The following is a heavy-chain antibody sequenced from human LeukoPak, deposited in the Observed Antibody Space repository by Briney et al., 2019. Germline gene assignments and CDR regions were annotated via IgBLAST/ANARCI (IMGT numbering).Heavy chain of an antibody. CDR1: GGSISSYY. J-gene: IGHJ3*02. D-gene: IGHD3-22*01. CDR3: ARHPDYYDSSGYPRAHTFDI. V-gene: IGHV4-59*08. CDR2: IYYSGST. Sequence: PSETLSLTCAVSGGSISSYYWSWIRQSPGKGLEWIGYIYYSGSTNYNPSLKSRVTISVDTSKNQFSLKLSSVTAADTAVYYCARHPDYYDSSGYPRAHTFDIWGQGTMVTVSS.